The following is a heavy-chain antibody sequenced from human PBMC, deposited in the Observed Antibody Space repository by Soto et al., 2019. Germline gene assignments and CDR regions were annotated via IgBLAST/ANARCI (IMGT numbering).Heavy chain of an antibody. J-gene: IGHJ6*02. CDR1: GGSFSGYY. D-gene: IGHD3-10*01. CDR2: INHSGST. V-gene: IGHV4-34*01. Sequence: QVQLQQWGAGLLKPSETLSLTCAVYGGSFSGYYWSWIRQPPGKGLEWIGEINHSGSTNYNPSLKSRVTRSVDASRNPFSLQMSSVPAADTAVYYCARARVSGIPMVRGVPLGGMDVWGQGTTVTVSS. CDR3: ARARVSGIPMVRGVPLGGMDV.